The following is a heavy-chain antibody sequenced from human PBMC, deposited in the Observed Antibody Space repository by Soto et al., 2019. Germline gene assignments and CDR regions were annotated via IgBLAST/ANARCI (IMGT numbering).Heavy chain of an antibody. Sequence: ASVKVSCKASGYTSTSYAMHWVRQAPGQRLEWMGWINAGNGNTKYPQKFQGRVTITRDTSASTAYMELSSLRSEDTAVYYCASPIYNPTPDYWGQGTLVTVSS. CDR3: ASPIYNPTPDY. V-gene: IGHV1-3*01. D-gene: IGHD1-1*01. CDR2: INAGNGNT. J-gene: IGHJ4*02. CDR1: GYTSTSYA.